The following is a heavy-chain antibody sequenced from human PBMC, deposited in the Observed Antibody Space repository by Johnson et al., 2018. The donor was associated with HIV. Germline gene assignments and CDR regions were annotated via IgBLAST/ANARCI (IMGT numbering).Heavy chain of an antibody. J-gene: IGHJ3*02. Sequence: VQLVESGGGVVRPGGSLRLSCAASGFTFDDYGMSWVRQAQGKGMEWVSGINWNGGSTGYADSVKRRFTISRDNAKNSLYMQMNSRRAEDTALYYCARSTVGATTGGAFDIWGQGTMVTVSS. CDR3: ARSTVGATTGGAFDI. V-gene: IGHV3-20*04. CDR1: GFTFDDYG. D-gene: IGHD1-26*01. CDR2: INWNGGST.